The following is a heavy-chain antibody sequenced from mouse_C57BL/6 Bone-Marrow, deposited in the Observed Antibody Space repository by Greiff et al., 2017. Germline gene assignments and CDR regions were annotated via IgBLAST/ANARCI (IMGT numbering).Heavy chain of an antibody. CDR3: VGRDYDRFAY. CDR1: GFTFNTYA. Sequence: EVHLVESGGGLVQPKGSLKLSCAASGFTFNTYAMHWVRQAPGKGLEWVARIRSNSSNYATYYADSVKDRFTISRDDSQSMLYLQMNNLKTEDTALYYCVGRDYDRFAYWGQGTLVTVSA. J-gene: IGHJ3*01. CDR2: IRSNSSNYAT. V-gene: IGHV10-3*01. D-gene: IGHD2-4*01.